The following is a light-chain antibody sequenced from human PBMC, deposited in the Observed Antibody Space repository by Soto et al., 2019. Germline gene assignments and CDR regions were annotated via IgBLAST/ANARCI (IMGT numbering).Light chain of an antibody. CDR1: QGVNTR. V-gene: IGKV3-11*01. CDR3: QQRSNWPAN. CDR2: DAS. Sequence: EIVLTQSPATLSSFPGDRVTLSCRASQGVNTRLAWYQQKPGQAPRLLIYDASNRATGIPARFSGSGSGTDFTLTISNLEPEDFAVYYCQQRSNWPANFGQGTRLEIK. J-gene: IGKJ5*01.